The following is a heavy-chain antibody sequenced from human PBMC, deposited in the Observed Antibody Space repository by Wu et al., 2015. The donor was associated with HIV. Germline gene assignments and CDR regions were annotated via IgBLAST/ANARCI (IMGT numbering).Heavy chain of an antibody. Sequence: QVQLVQSGPEVKTPGASVKVSCKASAYTFTAYYIHWVRQAPEQGLEWMGWFNPNSGATDYARRFQGRVTMTGDTSISTVYMQLYRLTSDDTAVYYCARELIAAAGSPWGQGTQVTVSS. CDR1: AYTFTAYY. J-gene: IGHJ5*02. V-gene: IGHV1-2*02. CDR2: FNPNSGAT. CDR3: ARELIAAAGSP. D-gene: IGHD6-13*01.